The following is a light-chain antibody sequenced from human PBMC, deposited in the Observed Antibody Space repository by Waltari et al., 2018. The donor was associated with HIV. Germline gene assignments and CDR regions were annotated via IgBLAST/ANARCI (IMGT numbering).Light chain of an antibody. V-gene: IGLV2-8*01. CDR2: EVY. Sequence: QSALTHPPPASGSPGPSVPISCNGTRSDVGGNNYVSWYQQYPGKAPRRMIYEVYKRPSGVPHRFSGSKSGNTASLTVSGLQAEDEANYYCSSYAGINTYVLFGGGTKLTVL. CDR3: SSYAGINTYVL. CDR1: RSDVGGNNY. J-gene: IGLJ2*01.